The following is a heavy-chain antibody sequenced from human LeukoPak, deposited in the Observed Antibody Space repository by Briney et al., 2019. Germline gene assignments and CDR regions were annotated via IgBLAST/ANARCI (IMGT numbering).Heavy chain of an antibody. V-gene: IGHV3-13*01. Sequence: GRSLRLSCAASGFTFSSFDMHWVRHPTRQGLEWVSTNGTASDTYYPGSAAGRFTLSRDNAKKSLYLQMNRLSAGDTAVYYCARGAAGGKYYYMAVWGKGTTVTVPS. CDR1: GFTFSSFD. J-gene: IGHJ6*03. CDR2: NGTASDT. D-gene: IGHD4-23*01. CDR3: ARGAAGGKYYYMAV.